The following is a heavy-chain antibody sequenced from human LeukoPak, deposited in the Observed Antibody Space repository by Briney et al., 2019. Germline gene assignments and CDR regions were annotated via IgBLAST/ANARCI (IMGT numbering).Heavy chain of an antibody. J-gene: IGHJ4*02. Sequence: GGSLRLSCAASGFTFSSYCMHWVRQAPGKGLEWVAVISYDGSNKYYADSVKGRFTISRDNSKNTLYLQMNSLRAEDTAVYYCAKIVGATGGYFDYWGQGTLVTVSS. D-gene: IGHD1-26*01. CDR1: GFTFSSYC. CDR2: ISYDGSNK. V-gene: IGHV3-30*18. CDR3: AKIVGATGGYFDY.